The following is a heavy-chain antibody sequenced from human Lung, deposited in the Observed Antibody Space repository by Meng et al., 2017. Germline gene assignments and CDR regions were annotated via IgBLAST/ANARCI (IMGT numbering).Heavy chain of an antibody. CDR3: TWDDKAVSDY. J-gene: IGHJ4*02. V-gene: IGHV3-15*01. CDR2: IKSNTDGGTA. CDR1: GFYFNNAW. Sequence: EEVLVESGGDLVKPGGSLRLSWAASGFYFNNAWMSWVRQAPGKGLEWVGRIKSNTDGGTAEYAAPVTGRFTISRDDSKSTLYLQMSGLRIDDTGVYYCTWDDKAVSDYWGQGTLVTVSS. D-gene: IGHD1-26*01.